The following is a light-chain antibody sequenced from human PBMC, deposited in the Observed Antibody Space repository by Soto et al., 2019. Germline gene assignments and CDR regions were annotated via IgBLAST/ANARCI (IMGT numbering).Light chain of an antibody. J-gene: IGKJ2*01. V-gene: IGKV3-15*01. CDR1: QTVSRR. CDR3: QQYIDWPTYT. CDR2: GAS. Sequence: EVVLTQSPATLSVSPGERATLACRASQTVSRRLAWDQQKPGQAPRLLIYGASMRATGVPDRFSGSGSGTDFTLTISSLQSEDFAVYYCQQYIDWPTYTFGQGTKVEI.